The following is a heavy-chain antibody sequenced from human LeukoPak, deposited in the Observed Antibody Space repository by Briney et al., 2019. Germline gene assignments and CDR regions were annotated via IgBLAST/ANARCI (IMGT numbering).Heavy chain of an antibody. J-gene: IGHJ6*02. V-gene: IGHV3-23*01. Sequence: GGSLRLSCAASGFTFSSYAMSWVRQAPGKGLEWVSAISGSGGSTYYADSVKGRFTISRDNSENTLYLQMNSLRAEDTAVYYCAKRGSYYGSGSFPMDVWGQGTTVTVSS. CDR3: AKRGSYYGSGSFPMDV. D-gene: IGHD3-10*01. CDR1: GFTFSSYA. CDR2: ISGSGGST.